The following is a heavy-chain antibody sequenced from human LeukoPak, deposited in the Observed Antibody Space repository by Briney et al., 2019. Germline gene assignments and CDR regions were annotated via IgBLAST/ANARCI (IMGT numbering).Heavy chain of an antibody. CDR2: ISWNSGTI. CDR1: GFNFDEYA. J-gene: IGHJ6*03. Sequence: PGGSLRLSRAASGFNFDEYAMHWVRQAPGKGLEWVSGISWNSGTIRYADSVKGRFTIYRDNAKNSLYLEMNSLRAEDMGLYYCAKGQKYYYYYYMDVWGRGTTVSVSS. V-gene: IGHV3-9*03. CDR3: AKGQKYYYYYYMDV.